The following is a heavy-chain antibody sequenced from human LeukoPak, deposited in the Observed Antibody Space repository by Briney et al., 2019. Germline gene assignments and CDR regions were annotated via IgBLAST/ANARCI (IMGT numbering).Heavy chain of an antibody. Sequence: SVKVSCKASGFTFTSSAVQWVRQARGQRLEWIGWIVVGSGNTNYAQKFQERVTITRDMSTSTAYMELSSLRSEDTAVYYCAAVSDQMGLLLWFGELFPDAFDIWGQGTMVTVSS. CDR2: IVVGSGNT. D-gene: IGHD3-10*01. J-gene: IGHJ3*02. CDR3: AAVSDQMGLLLWFGELFPDAFDI. CDR1: GFTFTSSA. V-gene: IGHV1-58*01.